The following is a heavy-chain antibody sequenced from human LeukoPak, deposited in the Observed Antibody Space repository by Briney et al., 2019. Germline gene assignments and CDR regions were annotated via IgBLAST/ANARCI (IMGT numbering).Heavy chain of an antibody. Sequence: SETLSLTCSVSGYSISSGYYWGWIRQPPGKGLEWIGSILHSGSTNYNPSLKSRVTISVDTSKNQFSLKLSSVTAADTAVYYCATIKPLTIVLRVLYYYYYYYMDVWGKGTTVTVSS. J-gene: IGHJ6*03. V-gene: IGHV4-38-2*02. CDR3: ATIKPLTIVLRVLYYYYYYYMDV. D-gene: IGHD3-10*01. CDR1: GYSISSGYY. CDR2: ILHSGST.